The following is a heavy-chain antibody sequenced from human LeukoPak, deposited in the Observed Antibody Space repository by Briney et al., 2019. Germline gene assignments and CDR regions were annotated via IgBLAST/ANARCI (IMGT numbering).Heavy chain of an antibody. V-gene: IGHV3-7*01. CDR3: ARHIETYYDY. D-gene: IGHD2-21*01. J-gene: IGHJ4*02. CDR1: GFTFSFYW. CDR2: INQDGSEK. Sequence: PGGSLRLSCAASGFTFSFYWMCWVRQAPGKGLEWVANINQDGSEKYYVDSVKGRFTISRDNAKNSLSLQMNSLRAEDTAVYYCARHIETYYDYWGQGTLVTVSS.